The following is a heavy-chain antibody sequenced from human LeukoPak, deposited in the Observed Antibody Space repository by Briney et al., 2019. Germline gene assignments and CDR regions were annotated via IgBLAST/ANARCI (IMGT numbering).Heavy chain of an antibody. CDR1: GGSISSGSYY. J-gene: IGHJ4*02. V-gene: IGHV4-61*02. CDR3: VRVRSGYRFDY. D-gene: IGHD3-3*01. CDR2: IYTSGST. Sequence: SETLSLTCTVSGGSISSGSYYWSWIRQPAGKGLEWIGRIYTSGSTNHNPSLKSRVTISVDTSKNQFSLKLSSVTAADTAVYYCVRVRSGYRFDYWGQGTLVTVSS.